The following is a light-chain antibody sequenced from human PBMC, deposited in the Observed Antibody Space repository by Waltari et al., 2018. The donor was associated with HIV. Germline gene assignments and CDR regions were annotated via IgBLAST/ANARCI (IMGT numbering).Light chain of an antibody. CDR3: QAWTSPGSI. J-gene: IGLJ2*01. V-gene: IGLV3-1*01. Sequence: SSDWSQPPSVSVSSGHTVTITCSRDNLGHKHVYWYQQRPGQSPVLVMSQNDKRPSGIPERFSGSKSGNTASLTISGTQTLDEATYYCQAWTSPGSIFGGGTILTVL. CDR2: QND. CDR1: NLGHKH.